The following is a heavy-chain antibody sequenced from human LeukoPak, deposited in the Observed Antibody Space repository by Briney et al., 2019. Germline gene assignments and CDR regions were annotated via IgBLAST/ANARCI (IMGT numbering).Heavy chain of an antibody. CDR3: AREHDVLTGFGFDY. Sequence: ASVKVSCKASGYTFSTYAIQWVRQAPGQRLEWLGWINVATGNTKYSQKFQDRLTISRDTSASIAYMELSRLRSEDTAVYFCAREHDVLTGFGFDYWGQGTPVTVSS. V-gene: IGHV1-3*01. D-gene: IGHD3-9*01. CDR1: GYTFSTYA. J-gene: IGHJ4*02. CDR2: INVATGNT.